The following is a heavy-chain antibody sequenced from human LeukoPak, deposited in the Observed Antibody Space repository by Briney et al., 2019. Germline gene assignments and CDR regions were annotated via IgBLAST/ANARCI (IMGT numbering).Heavy chain of an antibody. CDR1: GYTFTSYG. D-gene: IGHD2-15*01. CDR3: ARVLPLRGAAKVPADAIDI. CDR2: ISAYNGNT. Sequence: ASVKVSCKASGYTFTSYGISWVRQAPGQGLEWMGWISAYNGNTNYAQKLQGRVTMTTDTSTSTAYMELRSLRSDDTAVYYCARVLPLRGAAKVPADAIDIWGQGTMVTVSS. V-gene: IGHV1-18*01. J-gene: IGHJ3*02.